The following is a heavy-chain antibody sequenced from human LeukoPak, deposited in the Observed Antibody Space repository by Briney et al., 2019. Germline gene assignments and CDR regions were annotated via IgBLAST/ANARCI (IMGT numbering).Heavy chain of an antibody. V-gene: IGHV3-23*01. CDR2: ISGSGGNT. D-gene: IGHD1-14*01. CDR3: AKAPKPNPYYYMDV. Sequence: GGSLRLSCAASGFTFSSYGMSWVRQAPGKGLEWVSAISGSGGNTYNADSVKGRFTISRDNSKNTLYLQMNSLRAEDTAVYYCAKAPKPNPYYYMDVWGKGTTVTVSS. CDR1: GFTFSSYG. J-gene: IGHJ6*03.